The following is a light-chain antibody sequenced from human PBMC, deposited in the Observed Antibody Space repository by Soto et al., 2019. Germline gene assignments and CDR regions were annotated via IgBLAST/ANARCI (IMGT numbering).Light chain of an antibody. CDR2: DAS. V-gene: IGKV3-11*01. CDR1: QSVSSY. CDR3: QQRSNWRT. Sequence: ENTLTQSPATLSLTPGERATLSCRASQSVSSYLAWYQQKPGQAPRLLIYDASNRASGIPARFSGSGSGTDFTLTISSLEPEDSAVYYCQQRSNWRTFGQGSKVDIK. J-gene: IGKJ1*01.